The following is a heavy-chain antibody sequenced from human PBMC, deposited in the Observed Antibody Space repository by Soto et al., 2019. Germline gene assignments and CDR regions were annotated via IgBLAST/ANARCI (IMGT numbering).Heavy chain of an antibody. V-gene: IGHV4-38-2*01. D-gene: IGHD3-22*01. CDR3: ARATYYYDSSGYFTPGYFDY. Sequence: SETLSLTCAVSGYSISSGYYWGWIRQPPGKGLEWIGSIYHSGSTYYNPSLKSRVTISVDTSKNQFSLKLSSVTAADTAVYYWARATYYYDSSGYFTPGYFDYWGQGTLVTVSS. CDR1: GYSISSGYY. CDR2: IYHSGST. J-gene: IGHJ4*02.